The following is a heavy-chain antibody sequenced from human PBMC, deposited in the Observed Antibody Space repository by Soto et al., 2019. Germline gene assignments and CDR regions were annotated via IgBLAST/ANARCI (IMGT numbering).Heavy chain of an antibody. V-gene: IGHV3-43*01. CDR1: GFNFEDYI. CDR3: AKDIRPRGHYGMDV. D-gene: IGHD3-10*01. Sequence: GGSLRLSCAASGFNFEDYIMHWVRQAPGKGLEWVSLITWDASSTSYADSVKGRFTISRDNSKNSLYLQMNSLRDGDTALYYCAKDIRPRGHYGMDVSGPGHTVTVFS. J-gene: IGHJ6*02. CDR2: ITWDASST.